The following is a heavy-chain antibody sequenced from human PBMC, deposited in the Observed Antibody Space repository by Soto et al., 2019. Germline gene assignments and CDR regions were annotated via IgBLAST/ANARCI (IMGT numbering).Heavy chain of an antibody. Sequence: GASVKVSCKASGYTFTSYAMHWVRQAPGQRLEWMGWINAGNGNTKYSQKFQGRVTITRDTSASTAYMELSSLRSEDTAVYYCAIVGYSRGWYAYFDYWGQGTLVSVSS. CDR3: AIVGYSRGWYAYFDY. D-gene: IGHD6-19*01. CDR2: INAGNGNT. V-gene: IGHV1-3*01. CDR1: GYTFTSYA. J-gene: IGHJ4*02.